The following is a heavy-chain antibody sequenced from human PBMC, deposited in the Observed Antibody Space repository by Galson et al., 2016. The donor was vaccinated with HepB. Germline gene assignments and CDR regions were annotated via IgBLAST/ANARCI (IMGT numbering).Heavy chain of an antibody. Sequence: AISGDSVSSNTAAWNWIRQSPSRGLEWLGRTHYRSKWNTDYAISMKTRMTINVDASRNQFSLQLDSVTPEDAAVYYCARDPKFQIYCPSTSDCYAQAFFFDIWGQGTLVSVSS. J-gene: IGHJ4*02. CDR3: ARDPKFQIYCPSTSDCYAQAFFFDI. CDR2: THYRSKWNT. V-gene: IGHV6-1*01. CDR1: GDSVSSNTAA. D-gene: IGHD5/OR15-5a*01.